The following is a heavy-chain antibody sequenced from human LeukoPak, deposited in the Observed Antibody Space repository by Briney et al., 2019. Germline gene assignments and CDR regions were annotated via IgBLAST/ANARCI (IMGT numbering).Heavy chain of an antibody. CDR2: ISGSGGST. D-gene: IGHD6-19*01. CDR3: AKDSGGVAGTSPSAY. V-gene: IGHV3-23*01. Sequence: GGSLRLSCAASGFSFSSYWMHWVRQAPGKGLEWVSAISGSGGSTYYADSVKGRLTISRDNAKNTLYLQMNSLRVEDTAVYYCAKDSGGVAGTSPSAYWGQGTLVTVSS. J-gene: IGHJ4*02. CDR1: GFSFSSYW.